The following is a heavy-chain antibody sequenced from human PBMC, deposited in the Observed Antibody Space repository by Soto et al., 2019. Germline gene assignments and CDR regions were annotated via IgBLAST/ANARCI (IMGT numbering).Heavy chain of an antibody. V-gene: IGHV1-69*02. Sequence: SVKVSCKASGGTFSSYTISWVRQAPGQGLEWMGRIIPILGIANYAQKFQGRVTITADKSTSTAYMELSSLRSEDTAVYFCARVTPIAVAGYYYYYGMDVWGQGTTVTVSS. CDR1: GGTFSSYT. CDR2: IIPILGIA. D-gene: IGHD6-19*01. CDR3: ARVTPIAVAGYYYYYGMDV. J-gene: IGHJ6*02.